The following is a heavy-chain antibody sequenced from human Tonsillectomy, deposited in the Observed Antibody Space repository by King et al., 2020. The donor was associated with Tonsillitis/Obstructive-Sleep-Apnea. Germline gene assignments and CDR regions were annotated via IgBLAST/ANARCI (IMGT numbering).Heavy chain of an antibody. V-gene: IGHV3-53*01. Sequence: QLVESGGALIQPGGSLRLSCAASGFTVSTSYMSWLRQGPGKGLEWVSVLYSGGGTYYADSVKGRFTISSDNSTNTLYLQMNSVRAEDTAVYYCARGRPFYDFHRWGQGTLVTVSS. CDR2: LYSGGGT. CDR3: ARGRPFYDFHR. D-gene: IGHD2/OR15-2a*01. J-gene: IGHJ4*02. CDR1: GFTVSTSY.